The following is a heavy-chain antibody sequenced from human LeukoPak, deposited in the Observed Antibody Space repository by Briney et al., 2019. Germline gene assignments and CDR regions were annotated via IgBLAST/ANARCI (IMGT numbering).Heavy chain of an antibody. V-gene: IGHV3-33*01. J-gene: IGHJ4*02. CDR1: GFTFSSYG. CDR2: IWYDGSKK. D-gene: IGHD5-12*01. Sequence: SPRLSCAASGFTFSSYGMEWVRQAPGKGLEWLTVIWYDGSKKYYADSVKGRFTISRDNAKNSLYLQMNSLSAEDTAVYYCARDWLAPYFDYWGQGTPVADSS. CDR3: ARDWLAPYFDY.